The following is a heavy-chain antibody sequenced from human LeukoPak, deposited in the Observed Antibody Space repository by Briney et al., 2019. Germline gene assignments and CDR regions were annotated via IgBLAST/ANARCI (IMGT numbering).Heavy chain of an antibody. D-gene: IGHD1-1*01. CDR3: ARRSMTGTYYFDY. V-gene: IGHV3-23*01. J-gene: IGHJ4*02. Sequence: GGSLRLSCAASEFTFNNYAMSWVRQAPGKGLEWVSSLRANGANTYSADSVKGRFIISRDNSKNTLYLQVNSLRPEDTAVYYCARRSMTGTYYFDYWGQGTLVTVSS. CDR1: EFTFNNYA. CDR2: LRANGANT.